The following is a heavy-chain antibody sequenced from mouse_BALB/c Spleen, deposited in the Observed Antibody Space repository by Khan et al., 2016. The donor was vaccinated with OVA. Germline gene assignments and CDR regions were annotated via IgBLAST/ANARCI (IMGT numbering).Heavy chain of an antibody. CDR3: SSSGYGFGAY. D-gene: IGHD3-2*02. CDR1: GYAFTDYL. Sequence: VQLQESGAELVRSGTSVKVSCKASGYAFTDYLIEWLKQRPGQGLEWIGVINPGSGGTHYNEEFMDRATLTADKSSSTAYLQLSRLTSDDTAVYFCSSSGYGFGAYWGPGTLVTVSA. CDR2: INPGSGGT. J-gene: IGHJ3*01. V-gene: IGHV1-54*01.